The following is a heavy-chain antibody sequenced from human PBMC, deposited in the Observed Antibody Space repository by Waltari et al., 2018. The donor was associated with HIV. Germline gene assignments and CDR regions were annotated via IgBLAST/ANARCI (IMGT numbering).Heavy chain of an antibody. D-gene: IGHD3-10*01. J-gene: IGHJ6*02. CDR3: ARDSQVGRQNYFYYGMDV. CDR2: ISGYNGKK. V-gene: IGHV1-18*01. CDR1: GYTFSSFG. Sequence: QIQLVQSGAEVKTPGASVTVSCQAFGYTFSSFGMSWVRQAPGQGPEGMGWISGYNGKKNYEQKFQGRVTMTTDTSTSTVYMDLRRLRSDDTAVYFCARDSQVGRQNYFYYGMDVWGQGTTVTVSS.